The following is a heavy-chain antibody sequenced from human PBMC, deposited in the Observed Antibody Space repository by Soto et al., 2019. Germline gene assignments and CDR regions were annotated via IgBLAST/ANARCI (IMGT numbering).Heavy chain of an antibody. V-gene: IGHV3-23*01. CDR2: ISGSGGST. CDR3: AKDSPPLMTTVTPAFDY. D-gene: IGHD4-17*01. Sequence: GGSLRLSCAASGFTFSSYAMSWVRQAPGKGLVWVSAISGSGGSTYYADSVKGRFTISRDNSKNTLYLQMNSLRAEDTDVYYCAKDSPPLMTTVTPAFDYWGQGTLVTVSS. CDR1: GFTFSSYA. J-gene: IGHJ4*02.